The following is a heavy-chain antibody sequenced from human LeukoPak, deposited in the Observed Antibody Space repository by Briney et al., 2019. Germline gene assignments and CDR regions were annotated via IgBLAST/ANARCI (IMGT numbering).Heavy chain of an antibody. CDR2: IWYDGSNK. J-gene: IGHJ5*01. Sequence: PGGSLRLSCAASGFTFSSYGMHWVRQAPGKGLEWVAVIWYDGSNKYYTDSVQGRFTISRDNSKNTLYLQMNSLRADDTAVYYCAKNRIPTSITPDSWGQGTLVTVSS. CDR1: GFTFSSYG. D-gene: IGHD2-2*02. CDR3: AKNRIPTSITPDS. V-gene: IGHV3-30*02.